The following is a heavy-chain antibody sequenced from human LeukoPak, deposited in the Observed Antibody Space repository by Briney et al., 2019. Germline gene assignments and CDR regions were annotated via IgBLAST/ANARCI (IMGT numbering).Heavy chain of an antibody. CDR3: ARHLRLRRIY. D-gene: IGHD5/OR15-5a*01. Sequence: SETLSLTCTVSGGSISSSSYYWGWIRQPPGKGPEWIGSIYYSGSTYYNPSLKSRVTISVDTSKNQFSLKLSSVTAADTAVYYCARHLRLRRIYWGQGTLVTVSS. CDR2: IYYSGST. V-gene: IGHV4-39*01. CDR1: GGSISSSSYY. J-gene: IGHJ4*02.